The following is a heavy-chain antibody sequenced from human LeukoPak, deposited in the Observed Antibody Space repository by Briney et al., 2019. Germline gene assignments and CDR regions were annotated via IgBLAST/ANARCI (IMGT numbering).Heavy chain of an antibody. CDR3: AKDNNYYGSGSPSFDY. Sequence: GGSLRLSCAASGFTFSSYAMSWVRQAPGKGLEWVSAISGSGGSTYYADSVKGRFTISRDNSKNTLYLQMNSLRAEDTAVYYCAKDNNYYGSGSPSFDYWGQGTLVTVSS. J-gene: IGHJ4*02. CDR2: ISGSGGST. D-gene: IGHD3-10*01. CDR1: GFTFSSYA. V-gene: IGHV3-23*01.